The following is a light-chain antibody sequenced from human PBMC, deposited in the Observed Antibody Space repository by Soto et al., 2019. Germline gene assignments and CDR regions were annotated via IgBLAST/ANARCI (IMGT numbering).Light chain of an antibody. CDR3: CSFAGGTNLV. V-gene: IGLV2-8*01. J-gene: IGLJ1*01. CDR1: RRDIGGYDF. Sequence: QSALIQPPSASGSPGQSVTISCTGTRRDIGGYDFVSWYQQHPGEAPKLMISEVSKRPSGVPDRFSGSKSGNTASLTISGLQTDDEADYYCCSFAGGTNLVFGTGTKVTVL. CDR2: EVS.